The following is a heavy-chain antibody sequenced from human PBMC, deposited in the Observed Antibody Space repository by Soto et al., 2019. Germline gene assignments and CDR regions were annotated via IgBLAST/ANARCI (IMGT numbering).Heavy chain of an antibody. V-gene: IGHV4-34*01. D-gene: IGHD3-22*01. Sequence: SETLSLTCAVYGGSFSGYYWSWIRQPPGKGLEWIGEINHSGSTNYNPSLKSRVTISGDTSKNQFSLKLSSVTAADTAVYYCARGREYYDSSGYYPFDYWGQGTLVTVSS. CDR2: INHSGST. J-gene: IGHJ4*02. CDR3: ARGREYYDSSGYYPFDY. CDR1: GGSFSGYY.